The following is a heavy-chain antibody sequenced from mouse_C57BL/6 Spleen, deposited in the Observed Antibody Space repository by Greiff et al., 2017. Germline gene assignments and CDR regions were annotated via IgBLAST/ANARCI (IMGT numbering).Heavy chain of an antibody. CDR1: GYTFTSYW. CDR3: AREGDYYSSSSLFDV. Sequence: QVQLQQPGAELVKPGASVKMSCKASGYTFTSYWITWVKQRPGQGLEWIGDIYPGSGSTNYNEKFKSKATLTVDTSSSTAYMQLSSLTSEDSAVYYCAREGDYYSSSSLFDVWGTGTTVTVSS. D-gene: IGHD1-1*01. V-gene: IGHV1-55*01. CDR2: IYPGSGST. J-gene: IGHJ1*03.